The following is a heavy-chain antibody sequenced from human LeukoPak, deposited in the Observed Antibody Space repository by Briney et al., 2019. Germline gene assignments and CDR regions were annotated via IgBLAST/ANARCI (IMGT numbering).Heavy chain of an antibody. J-gene: IGHJ4*02. CDR3: ARDKGLLTVTTSVHFDY. V-gene: IGHV1-69*04. D-gene: IGHD4-17*01. CDR1: GGTFSSYA. Sequence: GASVKVSCKASGGTFSSYAISWVRQAPGQGLEWMGRIIPILGIANYAQKFQGRVTITADKSTSTAYMELSSLRSEDTAVYYCARDKGLLTVTTSVHFDYWGQGTLVTVSS. CDR2: IIPILGIA.